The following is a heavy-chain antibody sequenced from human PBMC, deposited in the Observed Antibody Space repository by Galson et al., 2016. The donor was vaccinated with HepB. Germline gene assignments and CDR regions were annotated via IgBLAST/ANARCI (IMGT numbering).Heavy chain of an antibody. D-gene: IGHD3-22*01. CDR2: IYHSGGT. Sequence: SETLSLTCAVSGDSISRSNWWNWVRQPPGKGLEWIGEIYHSGGTNYNPSLKSRVTISVDKSKNQFSLKLTSVTAADTAVYYCAKTGLRRDGVVVMRYFDYWGQGTLVTVSS. V-gene: IGHV4-4*02. J-gene: IGHJ4*02. CDR3: AKTGLRRDGVVVMRYFDY. CDR1: GDSISRSNW.